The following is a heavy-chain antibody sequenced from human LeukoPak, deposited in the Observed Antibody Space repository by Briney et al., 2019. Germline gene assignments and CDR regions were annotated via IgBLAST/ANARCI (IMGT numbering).Heavy chain of an antibody. V-gene: IGHV1-18*01. D-gene: IGHD2-2*02. CDR1: GYTFTSYG. CDR2: ISAYNGNT. CDR3: ARDCSSTSCYRGVDYHGMDV. J-gene: IGHJ6*02. Sequence: ASVKVSCKASGYTFTSYGISWVRQAPGQGLEWMGWISAYNGNTNYAQKLQGRVTMTTDTSTSTAYMELRSLRSDDTAVYYCARDCSSTSCYRGVDYHGMDVWGQGTTVTVSS.